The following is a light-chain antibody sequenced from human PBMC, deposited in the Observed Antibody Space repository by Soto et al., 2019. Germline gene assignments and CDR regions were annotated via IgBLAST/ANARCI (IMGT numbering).Light chain of an antibody. V-gene: IGKV1-39*01. CDR3: QQSYSTPIT. J-gene: IGKJ5*01. CDR2: AAS. Sequence: IQMTQSPSTLSGCVGDRVTITFRASQTISSWLAWYQQKPGKAPKLLIYAASSLQSGVPSRFSGSGSGTDFTLTISSLQPEDFATYYCQQSYSTPITFGQGTRLEIK. CDR1: QTISSW.